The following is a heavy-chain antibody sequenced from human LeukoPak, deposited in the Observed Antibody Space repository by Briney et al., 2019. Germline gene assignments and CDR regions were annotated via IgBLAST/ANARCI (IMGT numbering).Heavy chain of an antibody. J-gene: IGHJ2*01. Sequence: SETLSLTCTVSGGSISSYYWSWIQQPPGKGLEWIGYIYYSGSTNYNPSLKSRVTISVDTSKNQFSLKLNSVTAADTAVYYCVRHLGATAGTSWYFDLWGRGTLVTVSS. D-gene: IGHD6-13*01. CDR2: IYYSGST. CDR3: VRHLGATAGTSWYFDL. V-gene: IGHV4-59*08. CDR1: GGSISSYY.